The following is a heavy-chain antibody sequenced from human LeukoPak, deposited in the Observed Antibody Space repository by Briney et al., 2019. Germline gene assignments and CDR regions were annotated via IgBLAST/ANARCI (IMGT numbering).Heavy chain of an antibody. J-gene: IGHJ6*03. V-gene: IGHV4-34*01. CDR3: ARALVVTADSNLYYMDV. CDR2: INHSGST. CDR1: GGSFSGYY. Sequence: PSETPSLTCAVYGGSFSGYYWSWIRQPPGKGLEWIGEINHSGSTNYNPSLKSRVTISVDTSKNQFSLKLSSVTAADTAVYYCARALVVTADSNLYYMDVWGKGTTVTISS. D-gene: IGHD2-21*02.